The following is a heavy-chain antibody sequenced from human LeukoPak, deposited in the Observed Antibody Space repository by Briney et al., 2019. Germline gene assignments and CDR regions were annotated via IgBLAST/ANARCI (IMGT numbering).Heavy chain of an antibody. D-gene: IGHD4-23*01. V-gene: IGHV4-39*07. CDR3: ARTQGGLYGGNSFPSPYFDL. CDR2: IYYSGST. Sequence: PSETLSLTCTVSGGSISSSSYYWGWIHQPPGKGLEWIGSIYYSGSTYYNPSLKSRVTISVDTSKNQFSLKLSSVTAADMAVYYCARTQGGLYGGNSFPSPYFDLWGRGTLVTVSS. CDR1: GGSISSSSYY. J-gene: IGHJ2*01.